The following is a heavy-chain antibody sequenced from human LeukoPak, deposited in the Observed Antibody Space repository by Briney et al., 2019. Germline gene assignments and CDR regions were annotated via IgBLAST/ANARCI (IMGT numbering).Heavy chain of an antibody. CDR3: AKGDSSSSDPRLGYFDY. V-gene: IGHV3-48*01. D-gene: IGHD6-6*01. CDR2: ISSSSTI. Sequence: GGSLRLSCAASGFTFSSYSMNWVRQAPGKGLEWVSYISSSSTIYYADSVKGRFTISRDNAKNTLYLQMNRLRAEDTAIYYCAKGDSSSSDPRLGYFDYWGQGTLVTVSS. CDR1: GFTFSSYS. J-gene: IGHJ4*02.